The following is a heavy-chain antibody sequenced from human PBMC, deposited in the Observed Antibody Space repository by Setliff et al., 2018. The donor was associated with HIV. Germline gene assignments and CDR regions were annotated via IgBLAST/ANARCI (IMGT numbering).Heavy chain of an antibody. Sequence: ASVKVSCKASGGTFSSYGITWVRQAPGQGLEWMGESTPILDTTNYAQQFQGRVTITADESTSTAYMALSSLRSEDPAGYYCARDIRHKARFIVVVPAAMPGYYYGMDVWGQGTTVTVSS. V-gene: IGHV1-69*13. D-gene: IGHD2-2*01. CDR1: GGTFSSYG. CDR2: STPILDTT. CDR3: ARDIRHKARFIVVVPAAMPGYYYGMDV. J-gene: IGHJ6*02.